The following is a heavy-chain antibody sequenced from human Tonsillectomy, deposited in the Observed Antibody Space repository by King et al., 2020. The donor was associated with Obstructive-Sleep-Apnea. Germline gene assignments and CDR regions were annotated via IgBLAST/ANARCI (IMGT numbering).Heavy chain of an antibody. CDR1: GFTFSLFP. J-gene: IGHJ4*02. D-gene: IGHD4-23*01. Sequence: VQLVESGGGVVQPGRSLRLSCAASGFTFSLFPMHWVRQAPGKGLDWVAVISYDGNNKYYADSVKGRFTISRDNSKNTLYLQMNSLRVEDTAVYYCARYGFVSTVVTPGYFDFWGQGPLVTVSS. CDR3: ARYGFVSTVVTPGYFDF. CDR2: ISYDGNNK. V-gene: IGHV3-30*04.